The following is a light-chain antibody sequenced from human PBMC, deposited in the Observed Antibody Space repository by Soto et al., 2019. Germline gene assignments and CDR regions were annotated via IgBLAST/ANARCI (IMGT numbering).Light chain of an antibody. Sequence: QSALTQPASVSGSPGQSITISCTGTSNDVGGYNYVSWYQQQPGKAPKLIIYEVSHRPSGISNRFSGSKSGNTASLTISGLHVADEADYYCSSYTDNRSYVFGAGTKLTVL. CDR2: EVS. CDR1: SNDVGGYNY. CDR3: SSYTDNRSYV. J-gene: IGLJ1*01. V-gene: IGLV2-14*01.